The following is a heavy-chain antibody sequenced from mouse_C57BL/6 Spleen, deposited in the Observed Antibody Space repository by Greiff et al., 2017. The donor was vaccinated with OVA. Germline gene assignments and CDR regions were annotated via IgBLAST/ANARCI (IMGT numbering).Heavy chain of an antibody. CDR1: GYTFTSYG. D-gene: IGHD3-2*02. CDR2: IYPRSGNT. Sequence: QVHVKQSGAELARPGASVKLSCKASGYTFTSYGISWVKQRTGQGLEWIGEIYPRSGNTYYNEKFKGKATLTADKSSSTAYMELRSLTSEDSAVYFCARRGSSGQAWFAYWGQGTLVTVSA. V-gene: IGHV1-81*01. J-gene: IGHJ3*01. CDR3: ARRGSSGQAWFAY.